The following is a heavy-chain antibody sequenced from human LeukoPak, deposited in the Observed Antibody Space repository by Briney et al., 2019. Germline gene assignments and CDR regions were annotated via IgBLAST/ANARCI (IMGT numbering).Heavy chain of an antibody. D-gene: IGHD6-13*01. CDR2: IYHSGST. CDR3: ARGSSIAAAGTNWFDP. V-gene: IGHV4-38-2*02. CDR1: GYSISSGYY. Sequence: SETLSLTCTVSGYSISSGYYWGWIRQPPGKGLEWIGSIYHSGSTYYNPSLKSRVTISVDTSKNQFSLKLSSVTAADTAVYYCARGSSIAAAGTNWFDPWGQGTLVTVSS. J-gene: IGHJ5*02.